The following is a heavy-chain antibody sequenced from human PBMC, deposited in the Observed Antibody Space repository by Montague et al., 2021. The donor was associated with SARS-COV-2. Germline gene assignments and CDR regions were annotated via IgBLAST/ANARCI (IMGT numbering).Heavy chain of an antibody. J-gene: IGHJ4*02. CDR3: ARGRQHFNMIVVVMTGGEYYFDY. CDR2: INHRGTS. Sequence: SETLSLTCAVYGGSFSDYFWTWIRQPPGKGLEWIGEINHRGTSNYNPSLKSRVSISVDTSKNQFSLYLGSVTAADTAVYYCARGRQHFNMIVVVMTGGEYYFDYRDQGTLVTV. CDR1: GGSFSDYF. D-gene: IGHD3-22*01. V-gene: IGHV4-34*01.